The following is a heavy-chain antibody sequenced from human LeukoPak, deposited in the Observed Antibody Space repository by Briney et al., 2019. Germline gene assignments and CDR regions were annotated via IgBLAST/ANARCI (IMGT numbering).Heavy chain of an antibody. CDR2: IIPILGIA. V-gene: IGHV1-69*04. Sequence: ASVKVSCKASGGTFSSYAISWVRQAPGQGLEWMGRIIPILGIANYAQKFQGRVTITADKSTSTAYMELSSLRSEDTAVYYCARELYDYGDQTDYYYYYGMDVWGQGTTVTVPS. J-gene: IGHJ6*02. D-gene: IGHD4-17*01. CDR1: GGTFSSYA. CDR3: ARELYDYGDQTDYYYYYGMDV.